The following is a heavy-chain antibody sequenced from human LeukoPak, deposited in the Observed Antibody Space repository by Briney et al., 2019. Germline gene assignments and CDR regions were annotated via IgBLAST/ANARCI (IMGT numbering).Heavy chain of an antibody. CDR3: ARDSALPYYYYMDV. CDR1: GFVFSSYR. J-gene: IGHJ6*03. CDR2: IDGDGSDT. D-gene: IGHD3-10*01. Sequence: GGSLRLSCAASGFVFSSYRLHWVRQAPGKGPVWVSHIDGDGSDTDYADSVKGRLTISRDNAKKMLYLQMNSLRAEDTAVYYCARDSALPYYYYMDVWGKGTTVTVSS. V-gene: IGHV3-74*01.